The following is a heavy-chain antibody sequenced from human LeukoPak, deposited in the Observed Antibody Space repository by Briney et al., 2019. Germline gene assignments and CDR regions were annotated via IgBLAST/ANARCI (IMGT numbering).Heavy chain of an antibody. CDR1: GGTIRGFV. Sequence: GASVKVSCKASGGTIRGFVINWMRQAPGEGLEWIGRINTLSGTTNYTQKFQGRVTMTTDESTTTVFMELSRLTSEDTAVYYCTRGDDFLAAYNYMDVWGKGSSVIVSS. V-gene: IGHV1-69*05. D-gene: IGHD3-9*01. CDR3: TRGDDFLAAYNYMDV. CDR2: INTLSGTT. J-gene: IGHJ6*03.